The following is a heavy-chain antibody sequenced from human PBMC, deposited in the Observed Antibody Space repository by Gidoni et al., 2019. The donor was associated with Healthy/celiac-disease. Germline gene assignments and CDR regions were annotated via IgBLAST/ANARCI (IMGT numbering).Heavy chain of an antibody. J-gene: IGHJ4*02. V-gene: IGHV3-30-3*01. Sequence: QVQLVESVGGVVQPGRSLRLSCAASGFTFSSYAMHWVRQAPGKGLEWVAVISYDGSNKYYADSVKGRFTISRDNSKNTLYLQMNSLRAEDTAVYYCNGDCSSTSCGGGQGTLVTVSS. D-gene: IGHD2-2*01. CDR1: GFTFSSYA. CDR3: NGDCSSTSCG. CDR2: ISYDGSNK.